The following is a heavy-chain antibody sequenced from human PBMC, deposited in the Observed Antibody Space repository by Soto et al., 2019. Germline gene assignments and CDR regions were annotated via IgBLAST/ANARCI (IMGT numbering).Heavy chain of an antibody. V-gene: IGHV1-58*01. CDR2: IVVGSGNT. Sequence: SVKVSCKASGFTFTISAVQWVRQARGQRLEWIGWIVVGSGNTNYARKFQERVTITRDMSTSTAYMELSSLRSEDTAVYYCAADPGMYSSSWYRYYYGMDVWGQGTTVTVSS. D-gene: IGHD6-13*01. J-gene: IGHJ6*02. CDR1: GFTFTISA. CDR3: AADPGMYSSSWYRYYYGMDV.